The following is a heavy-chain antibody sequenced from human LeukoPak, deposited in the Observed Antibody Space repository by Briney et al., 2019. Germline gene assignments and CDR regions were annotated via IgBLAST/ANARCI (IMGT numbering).Heavy chain of an antibody. D-gene: IGHD3-10*01. Sequence: GGSLRLSCTASGFTFGDYAMTWVRQAPGKGLEWVGFIRSNLYGGTPEYAASVKGRFTISRDDSNSIAYLQVNSLKTEDTAVYYCTGSFGELSFFAHWGQGTLVTVSS. CDR2: IRSNLYGGTP. CDR1: GFTFGDYA. J-gene: IGHJ4*02. V-gene: IGHV3-49*04. CDR3: TGSFGELSFFAH.